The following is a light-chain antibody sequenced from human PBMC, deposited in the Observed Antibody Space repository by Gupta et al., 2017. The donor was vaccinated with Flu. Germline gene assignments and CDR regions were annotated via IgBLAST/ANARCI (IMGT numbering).Light chain of an antibody. V-gene: IGLV4-69*01. CDR1: SGHSSYA. Sequence: QLVLTQSPSASASLGASVKLTCTLSSGHSSYAIAWHQQQPEKGPRYLMKLNSDGSHSKGDGIPDRFSGSSSGAERYLTISSLQSEDEADYYCQTWDTGIGVVFGGGTKLTVL. J-gene: IGLJ2*01. CDR3: QTWDTGIGVV. CDR2: LNSDGSH.